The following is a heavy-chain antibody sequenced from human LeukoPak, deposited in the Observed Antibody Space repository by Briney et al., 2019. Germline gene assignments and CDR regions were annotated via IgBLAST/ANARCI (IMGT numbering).Heavy chain of an antibody. CDR3: ARDPINIATAANGFDY. V-gene: IGHV3-9*01. CDR2: ITWNSGGI. J-gene: IGHJ4*02. CDR1: GFTFDGYA. Sequence: PGGSLRLSCAASGFTFDGYAMHWVRQAPGKGLEWVSGITWNSGGIGYADSVKGRFTISRDNAKNSLYLQMNSLRVEDTAVYYCARDPINIATAANGFDYWGQGTLVTVSS. D-gene: IGHD6-13*01.